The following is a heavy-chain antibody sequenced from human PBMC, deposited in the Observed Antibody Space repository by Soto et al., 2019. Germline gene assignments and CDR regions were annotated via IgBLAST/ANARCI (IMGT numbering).Heavy chain of an antibody. CDR3: AKTANGWFSAFDI. CDR1: GFTFSSYG. Sequence: PGGSLRLSCAASGFTFSSYGMHWVRQAPGKGLEWVAVISYDGSKKYYADSVKGRFTISRDNSKNTLYLQMNSLRAEDTAVYYCAKTANGWFSAFDIWGQGTMVTVS. CDR2: ISYDGSKK. D-gene: IGHD6-19*01. V-gene: IGHV3-30*18. J-gene: IGHJ3*02.